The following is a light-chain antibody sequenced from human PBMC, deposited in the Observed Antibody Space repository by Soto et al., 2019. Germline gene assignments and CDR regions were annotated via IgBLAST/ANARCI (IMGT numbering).Light chain of an antibody. CDR1: QSVLSSSNNKNF. CDR3: QQYYSAPLT. V-gene: IGKV4-1*01. Sequence: DIVLTQSPDSLAVSLGETATISCRSSQSVLSSSNNKNFLSWYQQKPGQPPKLLVFWASTREPGVPDRFSGSGSGADFTRTISSLQAEDVAVYYCQQYYSAPLTFGGGTKVEIK. J-gene: IGKJ4*01. CDR2: WAS.